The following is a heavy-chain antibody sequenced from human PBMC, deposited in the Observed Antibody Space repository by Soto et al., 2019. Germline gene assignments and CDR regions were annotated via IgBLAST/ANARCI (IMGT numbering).Heavy chain of an antibody. D-gene: IGHD1-1*01. CDR2: INAGNGNT. CDR1: GYTFTSYA. V-gene: IGHV1-3*01. CDR3: ASESLSGTTPCNY. J-gene: IGHJ4*02. Sequence: ASVKVSCKASGYTFTSYAMHWVRQAPGQRLEWMGWINAGNGNTKYSQKFQGRVTITRDTSASTAYMELSSLRSVDTAVYYCASESLSGTTPCNYWGQGTLVTVSS.